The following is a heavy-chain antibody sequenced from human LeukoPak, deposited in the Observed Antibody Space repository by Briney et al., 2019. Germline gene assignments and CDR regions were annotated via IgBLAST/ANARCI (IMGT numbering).Heavy chain of an antibody. CDR3: ACSGGRVRPTYFDY. V-gene: IGHV4-59*01. D-gene: IGHD2-15*01. Sequence: SETLSLTCTVSGGSISTYYWSWIRQPPGKALEWIGYIYYSGSTNYNPSLKSRVTISVDTSKNQFSLKLSSVTAADAAVYYCACSGGRVRPTYFDYWGQGTLVTVSS. CDR2: IYYSGST. CDR1: GGSISTYY. J-gene: IGHJ4*02.